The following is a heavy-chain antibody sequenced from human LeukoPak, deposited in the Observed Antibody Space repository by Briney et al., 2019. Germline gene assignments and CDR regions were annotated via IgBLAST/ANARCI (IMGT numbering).Heavy chain of an antibody. D-gene: IGHD3-9*01. CDR2: IIPIFGTA. Sequence: SVKVSCKASGGTFSSYAISWVRQAPGQGLEWMGGIIPIFGTANYAQKFQGRVTITAGESTSTAYMELSSLRSEDTAVYYCARVKSGDDILTGYYTSQYNWFDPWGQGTLVTVSS. J-gene: IGHJ5*02. CDR1: GGTFSSYA. V-gene: IGHV1-69*01. CDR3: ARVKSGDDILTGYYTSQYNWFDP.